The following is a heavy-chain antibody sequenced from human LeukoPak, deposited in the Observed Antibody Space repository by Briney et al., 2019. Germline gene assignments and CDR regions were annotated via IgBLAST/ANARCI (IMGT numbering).Heavy chain of an antibody. D-gene: IGHD6-19*01. Sequence: GGSLRLSCALSGFTFDDYAMHWVRQAPGKGLEWVSLISGDGGSTYYADSVKGRFTISRDNSKTSMYLQMNSLRTEDPALYYCAKDRAVAGEDYYYYYGMDVWGQGTTVTVSS. CDR2: ISGDGGST. V-gene: IGHV3-43*02. CDR1: GFTFDDYA. CDR3: AKDRAVAGEDYYYYYGMDV. J-gene: IGHJ6*02.